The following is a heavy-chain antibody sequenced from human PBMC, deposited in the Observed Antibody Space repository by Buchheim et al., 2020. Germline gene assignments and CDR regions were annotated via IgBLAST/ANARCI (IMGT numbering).Heavy chain of an antibody. V-gene: IGHV4-59*01. D-gene: IGHD1-26*01. Sequence: QVQLQESGPGLVKPSETLSLTCTVSGGSISSYYWSWIRQPPGKGLEWIGYIYYSGSTNYNLSLKSRVTISVDTSKNQFSLKRSSVTAADTAVYYCARVGDTDYYYYGMDVWGQGTT. J-gene: IGHJ6*02. CDR1: GGSISSYY. CDR2: IYYSGST. CDR3: ARVGDTDYYYYGMDV.